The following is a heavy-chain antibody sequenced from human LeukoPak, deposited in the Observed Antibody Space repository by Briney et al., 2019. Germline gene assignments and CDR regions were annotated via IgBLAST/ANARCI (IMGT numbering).Heavy chain of an antibody. CDR3: AFSSSGWDYFDY. V-gene: IGHV4-34*01. Sequence: SETLSLTCTVSGGSISSYYWSWIRQPPGKGLEWIGEINHSGSTNYNPSLKSRVTISVDTSKNQFSLKLSSVTAADTAVYYCAFSSSGWDYFDYWGQGTLVTVSS. J-gene: IGHJ4*02. CDR1: GGSISSYY. CDR2: INHSGST. D-gene: IGHD6-19*01.